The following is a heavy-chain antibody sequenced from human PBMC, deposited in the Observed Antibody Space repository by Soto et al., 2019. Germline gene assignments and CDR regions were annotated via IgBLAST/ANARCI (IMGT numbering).Heavy chain of an antibody. CDR3: ARHRGYCSSTSCYAGAGNFDY. D-gene: IGHD2-2*01. CDR2: INWNGGST. J-gene: IGHJ4*02. V-gene: IGHV3-20*04. CDR1: GFTFDDYG. Sequence: EVQLVESGGGVVRPGGSLRLSCAASGFTFDDYGMSWVRQAPGKGLEWVSGINWNGGSTGYEDSVKGRFTISRDNAKNSLYLQMNSLRAEDTALYYCARHRGYCSSTSCYAGAGNFDYWGQGTLVTVSS.